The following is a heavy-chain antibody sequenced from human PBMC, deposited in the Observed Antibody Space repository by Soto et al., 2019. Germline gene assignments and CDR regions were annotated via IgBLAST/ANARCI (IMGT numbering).Heavy chain of an antibody. J-gene: IGHJ4*02. CDR3: AKDRHPDGIWTFDY. V-gene: IGHV3-53*01. D-gene: IGHD3-9*01. CDR2: IYSGGTT. Sequence: PGGSLRLSCAASGLTVSSNYMSWVRQAPGKGLEWVSVIYSGGTTYYADSVKGRFTISRDDSKNILYLQMNSPRAEDTAIYYCAKDRHPDGIWTFDYWGRGTLVTVSS. CDR1: GLTVSSNY.